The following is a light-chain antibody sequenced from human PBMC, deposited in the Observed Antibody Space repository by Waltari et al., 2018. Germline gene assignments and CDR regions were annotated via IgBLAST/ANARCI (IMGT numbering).Light chain of an antibody. CDR2: LNSDGSH. Sequence: QLVLTQSPSASASLGASVKLTCTLSSGHNSYAIAWHQQQPEKGPRYLMKLNSDGSHSKGDGIPDRFSGSSSGAERYLTISSLQSEDEVDYYCQTWDSGTVVFGGGTKLTVL. V-gene: IGLV4-69*01. CDR1: SGHNSYA. J-gene: IGLJ2*01. CDR3: QTWDSGTVV.